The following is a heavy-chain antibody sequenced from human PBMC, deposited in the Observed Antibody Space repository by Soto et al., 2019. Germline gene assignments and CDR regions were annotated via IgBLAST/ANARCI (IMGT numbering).Heavy chain of an antibody. V-gene: IGHV3-30*03. J-gene: IGHJ5*02. CDR3: ARQGMPHHNWFDP. Sequence: GGSLRLSCAVSGFTFNNYGIHWVRQAPGKGLEWVAVISYDGSNKYYADSVEGRFTISRDSSKNTLYLQLDSLRAEDTAVYYCARQGMPHHNWFDPWGQGTLVTVSS. CDR2: ISYDGSNK. D-gene: IGHD2-2*01. CDR1: GFTFNNYG.